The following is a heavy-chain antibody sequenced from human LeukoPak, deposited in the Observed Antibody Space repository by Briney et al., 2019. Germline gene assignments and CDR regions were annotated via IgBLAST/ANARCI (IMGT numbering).Heavy chain of an antibody. CDR3: AREARGMATNAHDAFDI. D-gene: IGHD5-24*01. J-gene: IGHJ3*02. CDR2: IYHSGST. CDR1: GGSITSGDYH. Sequence: PSETLSLTCTVSGGSITSGDYHWSWIRQYPGKGLEWIGYIYHSGSTYYNPSLKSRLTISVDTSKNQFSLKLSSLTAADTAVYYCAREARGMATNAHDAFDIWGQGTMVTVSS. V-gene: IGHV4-31*03.